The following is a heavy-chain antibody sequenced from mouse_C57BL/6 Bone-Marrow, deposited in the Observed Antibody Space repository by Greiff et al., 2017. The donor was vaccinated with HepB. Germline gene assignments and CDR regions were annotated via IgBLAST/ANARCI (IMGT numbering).Heavy chain of an antibody. V-gene: IGHV1-4*01. CDR1: GYTFTSYT. D-gene: IGHD2-3*01. J-gene: IGHJ3*01. Sequence: QVQLQQSGAELARPGASVKMSCKASGYTFTSYTMHWVKQRPGQGLEWIGYINPSSGSPKYNQKFKDKATLTADKSSSTAYMHPSSLTSEDSAVYYGARWDGGFAYWGQGTLVTVSA. CDR3: ARWDGGFAY. CDR2: INPSSGSP.